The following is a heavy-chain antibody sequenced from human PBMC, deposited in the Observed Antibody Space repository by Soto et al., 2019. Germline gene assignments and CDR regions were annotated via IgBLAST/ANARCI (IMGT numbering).Heavy chain of an antibody. CDR3: ARDGFDILTGLVYWFDP. CDR1: GYTFTSYY. CDR2: INPSGGST. D-gene: IGHD3-9*01. J-gene: IGHJ5*02. V-gene: IGHV1-46*03. Sequence: ASVKVSCKASGYTFTSYYMHWVRQAPGQGLEWMGIINPSGGSTSYAQKFQGRVTMTRDTSTSTVYMELSSLRSEDTAVYYCARDGFDILTGLVYWFDPWGQGTLVTVSS.